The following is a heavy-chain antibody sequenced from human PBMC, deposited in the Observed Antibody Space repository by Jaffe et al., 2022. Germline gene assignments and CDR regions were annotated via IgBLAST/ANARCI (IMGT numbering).Heavy chain of an antibody. CDR1: GYSISSGYY. Sequence: QVQLQESGPGLVKPSETLSLTCAVSGYSISSGYYWGWIRQPPGKGLEWIGSIYHSGSTYYNPSLKSRVTISVDTSKNQFSLKLSSVTAADTAVYYCARISGYDYWYYYYMDVWGKGTTVTVSS. V-gene: IGHV4-38-2*01. CDR3: ARISGYDYWYYYYMDV. D-gene: IGHD5-12*01. CDR2: IYHSGST. J-gene: IGHJ6*03.